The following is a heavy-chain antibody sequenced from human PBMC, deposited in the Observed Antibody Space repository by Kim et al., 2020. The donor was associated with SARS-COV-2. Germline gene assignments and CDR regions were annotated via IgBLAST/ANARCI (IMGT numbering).Heavy chain of an antibody. Sequence: ASVKVSCKASGYTFTSYGISWVRQAPGQGLEWMGWISAYNGNTNYAQKLQCRVTMTTDTSTSTAYMELRSLRSDDTAVYYCARVSGSGSYFIYYYGMDVWGQGTTVTVSS. V-gene: IGHV1-18*01. CDR1: GYTFTSYG. CDR3: ARVSGSGSYFIYYYGMDV. D-gene: IGHD3-10*01. CDR2: ISAYNGNT. J-gene: IGHJ6*02.